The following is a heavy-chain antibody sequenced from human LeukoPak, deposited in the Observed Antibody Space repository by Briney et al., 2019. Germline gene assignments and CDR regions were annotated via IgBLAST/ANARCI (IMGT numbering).Heavy chain of an antibody. CDR2: ISSSSSTI. CDR3: AKGIQWLVPFDY. J-gene: IGHJ4*02. V-gene: IGHV3-48*01. D-gene: IGHD6-19*01. CDR1: GFTFSSYS. Sequence: GGSLRLSCAASGFTFSSYSMNWVRQAPGKGLEWVSYISSSSSTIYYADSVKGRFTISRDNSKNTLYLQMNSLGAEDTAVYYCAKGIQWLVPFDYWGQGTLVTVSS.